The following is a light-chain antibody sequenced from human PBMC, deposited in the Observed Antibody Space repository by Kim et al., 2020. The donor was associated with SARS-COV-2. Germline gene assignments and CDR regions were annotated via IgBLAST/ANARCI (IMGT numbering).Light chain of an antibody. CDR2: KDS. CDR1: VLAKKY. Sequence: VFPGQTAKITCAGDVLAKKYARWFQQKPGQAPVLLIYKDSERPSGIPERFSGSSSGTTVTLTISGALVEDDADYYCYSATDNNRVFGGGTQLTVL. J-gene: IGLJ3*02. V-gene: IGLV3-27*01. CDR3: YSATDNNRV.